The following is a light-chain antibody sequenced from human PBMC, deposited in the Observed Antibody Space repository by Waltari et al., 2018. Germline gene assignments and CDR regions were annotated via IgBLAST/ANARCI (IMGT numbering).Light chain of an antibody. CDR3: CSYAGTSTFVV. Sequence: QSALTQPASVSGSPGPSITISCTGSSSYVGAYNYVSWYQQHPGKAPKLMIYDVTNRPSGVSNRFSGSKSGNTASLTISGLQADDEADYYCCSYAGTSTFVVFGGGTKLTVL. V-gene: IGLV2-23*02. J-gene: IGLJ3*02. CDR2: DVT. CDR1: SSYVGAYNY.